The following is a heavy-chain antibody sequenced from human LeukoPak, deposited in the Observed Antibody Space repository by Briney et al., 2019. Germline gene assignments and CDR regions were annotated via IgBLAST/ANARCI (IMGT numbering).Heavy chain of an antibody. CDR1: GFAFSSYA. J-gene: IGHJ4*02. Sequence: PGRSLRLSCAASGFAFSSYAMHWVRQGPGKGLEWVALVSYDGGSKYYADSVKGRFTTSRDNSKNTVYLQMNSLRAEDTAVYYCARDLNYDILTGRQNGGYWGQGTLVTVSS. CDR3: ARDLNYDILTGRQNGGY. CDR2: VSYDGGSK. D-gene: IGHD3-9*01. V-gene: IGHV3-30*14.